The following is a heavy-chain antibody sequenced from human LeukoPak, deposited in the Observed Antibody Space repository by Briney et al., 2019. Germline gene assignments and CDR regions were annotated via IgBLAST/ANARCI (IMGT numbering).Heavy chain of an antibody. CDR3: ARDHGYSGWSRQRDY. CDR1: GYTFTGYY. CDR2: INPNSGGT. J-gene: IGHJ4*02. D-gene: IGHD6-19*01. V-gene: IGHV1-2*02. Sequence: ASVKVSCKASGYTFTGYYMHWVRQAPGQGLEWMGWINPNSGGTNYAQKFQGRVTMTRDTSISTAYMELSRLRSDDTAVYYCARDHGYSGWSRQRDYWGQGTLVTVSS.